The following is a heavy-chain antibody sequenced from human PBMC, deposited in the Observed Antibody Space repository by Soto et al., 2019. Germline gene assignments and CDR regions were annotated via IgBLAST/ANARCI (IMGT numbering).Heavy chain of an antibody. CDR2: IIPRSAKS. D-gene: IGHD2-2*01. CDR3: ACYDCISTSCYVSF. Sequence: GASVKVSCKASGDTFSTYTITWMRQAPGRGLEWVGGIIPRSAKSNYAQKFQGRVTITADESTSTAYMELSSLRSDDTAVYYCACYDCISTSCYVSFWGQGSLVTVSS. J-gene: IGHJ4*02. CDR1: GDTFSTYT. V-gene: IGHV1-69*13.